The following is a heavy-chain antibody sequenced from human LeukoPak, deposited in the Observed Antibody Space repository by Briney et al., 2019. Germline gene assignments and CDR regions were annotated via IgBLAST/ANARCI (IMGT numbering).Heavy chain of an antibody. Sequence: GGSLRLSCSVSGFPFSAYAMHWVRQAPGKGLEYASSISSDGGSTYYADSVKGRFTISRDNSKNALYLQMSSLRVDDTAVYYCVKDRWIDYWGQGTLVTVSS. CDR3: VKDRWIDY. J-gene: IGHJ4*02. V-gene: IGHV3-64D*09. CDR1: GFPFSAYA. CDR2: ISSDGGST. D-gene: IGHD1-1*01.